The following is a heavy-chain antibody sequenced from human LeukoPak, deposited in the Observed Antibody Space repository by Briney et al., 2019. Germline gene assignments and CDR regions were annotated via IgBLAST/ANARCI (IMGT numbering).Heavy chain of an antibody. CDR1: GGSIGSYY. J-gene: IGHJ5*02. CDR3: ARARGYYYGSGSDPNWFDP. D-gene: IGHD3-10*01. V-gene: IGHV4-59*08. Sequence: SETLSLTCTVSGGSIGSYYWSWIRQPPGKGLEWIGYIYYSGSTNYNPSLKSRVTISVDTSKNQFSLKLSSVTAADTAVYYCARARGYYYGSGSDPNWFDPWGQGTLVTVSS. CDR2: IYYSGST.